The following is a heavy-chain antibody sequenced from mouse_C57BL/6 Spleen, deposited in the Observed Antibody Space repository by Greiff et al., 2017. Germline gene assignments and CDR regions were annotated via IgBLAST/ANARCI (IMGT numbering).Heavy chain of an antibody. Sequence: VQLQQPGAELVKPGASVKLSCKASGYTFTSYWITWVKQRPGQGLEWIGDIYPGGGSTNSNEKFKSKATLTVDTSSSTAYMQLSSLTSEDSSVYYCGSSDTSWYFDVWGTGTTVTVSS. CDR3: GSSDTSWYFDV. J-gene: IGHJ1*03. CDR1: GYTFTSYW. CDR2: IYPGGGST. V-gene: IGHV1-55*01.